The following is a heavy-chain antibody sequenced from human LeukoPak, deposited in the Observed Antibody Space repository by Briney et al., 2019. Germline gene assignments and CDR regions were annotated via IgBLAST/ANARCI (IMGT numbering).Heavy chain of an antibody. CDR3: ANIPRITMVQGVIPDY. D-gene: IGHD3-10*01. CDR2: ISGSGGST. J-gene: IGHJ4*02. V-gene: IGHV3-23*01. Sequence: GGSLRLSCAASGFAFSSYAMSWVRQAPGKGLEWVSVISGSGGSTYYADSVKGRFTISRDNSKNTLYLQMNSLRAEDTAVYYCANIPRITMVQGVIPDYWGQGTLVTVSS. CDR1: GFAFSSYA.